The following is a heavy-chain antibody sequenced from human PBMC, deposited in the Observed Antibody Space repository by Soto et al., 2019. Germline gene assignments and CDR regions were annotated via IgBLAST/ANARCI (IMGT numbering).Heavy chain of an antibody. CDR2: IYSTGST. V-gene: IGHV4-4*07. CDR3: ARDEYYDSNNWFDT. D-gene: IGHD3-22*01. J-gene: IGHJ5*02. Sequence: PSETLSLTCTVSGSSIKNYYWSWIRQPAGKGLEWIGRIYSTGSTNYNASLKSRVTMSVDTSNNQFSLRLRSVTAADTAVYYCARDEYYDSNNWFDTWGQGTLVTVSS. CDR1: GSSIKNYY.